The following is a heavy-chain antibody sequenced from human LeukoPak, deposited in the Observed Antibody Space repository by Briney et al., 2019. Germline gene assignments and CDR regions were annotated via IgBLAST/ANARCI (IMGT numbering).Heavy chain of an antibody. V-gene: IGHV1-46*01. D-gene: IGHD5-12*01. Sequence: ASVKVSCKASGYTFTSYYMHWVRQAPGQGLEWMGIINPSGGSTSYAQKFQGRVTMIRDTSTSTVYMELSSLRSEDTAVYYCARSRGATDWFDPWGQGTLVTVSS. J-gene: IGHJ5*02. CDR1: GYTFTSYY. CDR2: INPSGGST. CDR3: ARSRGATDWFDP.